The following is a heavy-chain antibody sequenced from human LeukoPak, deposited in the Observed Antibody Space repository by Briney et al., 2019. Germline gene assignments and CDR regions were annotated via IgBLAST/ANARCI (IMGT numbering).Heavy chain of an antibody. CDR2: MNPSGGST. CDR3: ARDGAIVPSAHYYFDY. CDR1: GDTFISYY. V-gene: IGHV1-46*01. D-gene: IGHD2-2*01. Sequence: ASVKVSCKASGDTFISYYMHWVRQAPGQGLEWMGIMNPSGGSTSYAQKFQGRVTMTRDTSTSTVYMELSSLRSEDTAVYYCARDGAIVPSAHYYFDYWRQGTLVTVSS. J-gene: IGHJ4*02.